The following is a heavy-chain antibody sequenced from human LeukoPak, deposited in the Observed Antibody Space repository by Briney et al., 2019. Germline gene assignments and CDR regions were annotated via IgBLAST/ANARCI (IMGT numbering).Heavy chain of an antibody. CDR2: IIPIFGTA. CDR3: AGVTKDHLRYYFDY. CDR1: VGTFSSYA. V-gene: IGHV1-69*05. D-gene: IGHD1-1*01. J-gene: IGHJ4*02. Sequence: ASVTVSCKASVGTFSSYAISWVRQAPGQGVEWVGGIIPIFGTANYAQKFQGRVTLTTDESTRTAYMEPSSLRSKDTAVYYCAGVTKDHLRYYFDYWGQGTLVTVSS.